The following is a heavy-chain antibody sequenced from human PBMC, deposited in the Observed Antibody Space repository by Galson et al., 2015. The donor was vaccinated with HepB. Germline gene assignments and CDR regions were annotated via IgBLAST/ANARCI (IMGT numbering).Heavy chain of an antibody. J-gene: IGHJ6*02. CDR1: GYTFTSYG. CDR2: SNTNTGTQ. Sequence: SRKASGYTFTSYGITCVRQAHGQGLECVGGSNTNTGTQTYAQGFTGRFVLLLDTSVSTAYLQISSLKTEDTAVYYCPRVTSIDDFSSGAYSDYSDGMDVWGQGTTVAVSS. V-gene: IGHV7-4-1*02. D-gene: IGHD6-19*01. CDR3: PRVTSIDDFSSGAYSDYSDGMDV.